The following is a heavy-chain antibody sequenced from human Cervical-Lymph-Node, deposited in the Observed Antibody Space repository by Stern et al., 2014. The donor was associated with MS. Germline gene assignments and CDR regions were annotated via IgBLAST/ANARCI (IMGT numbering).Heavy chain of an antibody. V-gene: IGHV1-46*01. J-gene: IGHJ4*02. CDR3: TIPNPAFEY. D-gene: IGHD2-21*01. Sequence: VQLVESGAGVREPGASVTLSCATSGYLFTTYYIHLVRPAPGQGLEWLGLINPDGGSTAYAQRFQGRVTVTRDTSTSTVYMTLSSLKSDDTGVFYCTIPNPAFEYWGQGTPVAVSS. CDR1: GYLFTTYY. CDR2: INPDGGST.